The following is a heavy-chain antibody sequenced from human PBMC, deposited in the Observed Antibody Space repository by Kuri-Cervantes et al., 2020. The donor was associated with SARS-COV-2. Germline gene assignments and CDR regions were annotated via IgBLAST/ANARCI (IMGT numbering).Heavy chain of an antibody. CDR1: GGTFTSYD. CDR3: ARAFSNYVDWFDP. D-gene: IGHD4-11*01. V-gene: IGHV1-8*03. CDR2: MNPNSGNT. J-gene: IGHJ5*02. Sequence: SVKVSCKASGGTFTSYDINWVRQATGQGLEWMGWMNPNSGNTGYAQKFQGRVTITRNTSISTAYMELSSLRSEDTAVYYCARAFSNYVDWFDPWGQGTLVTVSS.